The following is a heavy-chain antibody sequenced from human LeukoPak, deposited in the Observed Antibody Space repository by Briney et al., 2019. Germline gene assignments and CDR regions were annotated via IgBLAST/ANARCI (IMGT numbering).Heavy chain of an antibody. J-gene: IGHJ3*02. CDR1: GFSVSTSY. CDR2: IYGGGNT. Sequence: GGSLRLSCAASGFSVSTSYLTWVRQAPGKGLEWVSIIYGGGNTYYAGSVKGRFTISRDNSKSTLYLQMNSLRAEDTAVYYCARAVIAAAFESAFDIWGQGTMVTVSS. D-gene: IGHD6-13*01. V-gene: IGHV3-53*05. CDR3: ARAVIAAAFESAFDI.